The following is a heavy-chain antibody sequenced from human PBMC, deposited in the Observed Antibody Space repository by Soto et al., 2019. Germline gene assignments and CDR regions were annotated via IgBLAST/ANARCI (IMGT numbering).Heavy chain of an antibody. CDR1: GFTFSSYA. D-gene: IGHD3-16*01. J-gene: IGHJ4*02. CDR3: ARAYEGDYFDY. CDR2: ISYDGSNK. V-gene: IGHV3-30-3*01. Sequence: QVQLVESGGGVVQPGRSLRLSCAASGFTFSSYAMHWVRQAPGKGLEWVAVISYDGSNKYYADSVKGRFTISRDNSKNTLYLQMNSLRAEDTAVYCARAYEGDYFDYWGQGTLVTVSS.